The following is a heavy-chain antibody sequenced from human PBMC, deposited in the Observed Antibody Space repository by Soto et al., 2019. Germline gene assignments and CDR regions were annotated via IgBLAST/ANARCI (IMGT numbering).Heavy chain of an antibody. CDR1: GGTFSSYT. V-gene: IGHV1-69*02. D-gene: IGHD3-10*01. CDR2: IIPILGIA. Sequence: QVQLVQSGAEVKKPGSSVKVSCKASGGTFSSYTISWVRQAPGQGLEWMGRIIPILGIANYAQKFQGRVTITADKSTSTAYMELSSLRSEDTAVYYCARGITMVRGREGRNYSYYYIDVWGKGTTVTVSS. J-gene: IGHJ6*03. CDR3: ARGITMVRGREGRNYSYYYIDV.